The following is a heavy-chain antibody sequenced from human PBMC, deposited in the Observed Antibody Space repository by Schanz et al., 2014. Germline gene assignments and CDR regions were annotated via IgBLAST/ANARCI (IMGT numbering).Heavy chain of an antibody. Sequence: QVQLVQSGVEVKRPWASVRVSCKASGYSFTDSAIHWVRQAPGQGLEWMGWIIGNNGATTYAPKFQDRVTLTTDTATDIAYLELTNLRSDDTAVYYCARGCAENMMRAEIDDWGQGTQVIVAS. CDR3: ARGCAENMMRAEIDD. D-gene: IGHD3-16*01. V-gene: IGHV1-18*01. CDR1: GYSFTDSA. J-gene: IGHJ4*02. CDR2: IIGNNGAT.